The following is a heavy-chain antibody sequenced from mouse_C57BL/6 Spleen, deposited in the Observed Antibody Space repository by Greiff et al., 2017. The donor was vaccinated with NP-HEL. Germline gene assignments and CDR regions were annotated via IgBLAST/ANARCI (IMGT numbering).Heavy chain of an antibody. D-gene: IGHD4-1*02. CDR2: ISSGSSTI. CDR3: ARVRDNCLYYCDD. J-gene: IGHJ2*01. Sequence: DVKLVESGGGLVKPGGSLKLSCAASGFTFSDYGMHWVRQAPEKGLEWVAYISSGSSTIYYADTVKGRFTISRDNAKNTLFLQMTSLRSEDTAMYYCARVRDNCLYYCDDWGQGTTLTVAS. V-gene: IGHV5-17*01. CDR1: GFTFSDYG.